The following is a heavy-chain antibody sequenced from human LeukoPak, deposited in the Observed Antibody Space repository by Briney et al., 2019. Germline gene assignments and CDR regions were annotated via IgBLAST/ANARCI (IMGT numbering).Heavy chain of an antibody. CDR2: ITDSGGST. D-gene: IGHD6-6*01. CDR1: GFSFSSYA. J-gene: IGHJ4*02. V-gene: IGHV3-23*01. CDR3: AKGSSSSRPYYFDF. Sequence: GGSLRLSCAASGFSFSSYAMSWVRQAPGKRLEWVSAITDSGGSTYHADSVKGRFTISRDNSKNTLFLQMSSLRVEDTAIYYCAKGSSSSRPYYFDFWGQGTLVTVSS.